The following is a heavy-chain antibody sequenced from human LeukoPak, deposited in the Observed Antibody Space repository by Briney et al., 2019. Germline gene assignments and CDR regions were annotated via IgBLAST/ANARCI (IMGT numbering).Heavy chain of an antibody. J-gene: IGHJ6*04. CDR1: GGSFSGYY. CDR3: ASRGSSWYYYYYGMDV. V-gene: IGHV4-34*01. Sequence: SETLSLTCAVYGGSFSGYYWSWIRQPPGKGLEWIGEINHSGSTNYNPSLKSRVTISVDTSKNQFSLKLSSVTAADTAVYYCASRGSSWYYYYYGMDVWGKGATVTVSS. CDR2: INHSGST. D-gene: IGHD6-13*01.